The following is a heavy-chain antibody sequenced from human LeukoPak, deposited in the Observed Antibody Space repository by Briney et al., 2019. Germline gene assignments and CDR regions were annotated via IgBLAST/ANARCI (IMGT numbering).Heavy chain of an antibody. CDR2: INHSGNT. CDR1: VGSFSGYY. D-gene: IGHD3-9*01. Sequence: SETLSLTCAVYVGSFSGYYWSWIHQPPGKGLEWIGEINHSGNTNYNPSLKSRVTISVDKSKNQFSLKLSSVTAADTAVYYCARGYFDILIGKGYFDYWGQGNLVTVSS. CDR3: ARGYFDILIGKGYFDY. J-gene: IGHJ4*02. V-gene: IGHV4-34*01.